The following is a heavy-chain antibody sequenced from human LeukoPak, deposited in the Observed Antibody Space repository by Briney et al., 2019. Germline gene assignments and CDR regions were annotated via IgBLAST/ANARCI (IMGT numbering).Heavy chain of an antibody. V-gene: IGHV4-39*02. CDR1: GGSISSSSYY. Sequence: SETLSLTCTVSGGSISSSSYYWGWIRQPPGKGLEWIGSIYYSGSTYYNPSLKSRVTISVDTSKNQFSLKLSSVTAADTAVYYCARDGRPKGDTANFDYWGQGTLVTVSS. CDR3: ARDGRPKGDTANFDY. D-gene: IGHD5-18*01. CDR2: IYYSGST. J-gene: IGHJ4*02.